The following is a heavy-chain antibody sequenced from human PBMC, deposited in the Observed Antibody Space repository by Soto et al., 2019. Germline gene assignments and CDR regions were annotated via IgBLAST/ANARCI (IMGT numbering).Heavy chain of an antibody. V-gene: IGHV3-48*01. CDR2: ISSSSSTI. D-gene: IGHD3-10*01. CDR3: AYYGSELRFDP. Sequence: HPGGSMRLSCAASGFTFSSYSMNWVRQAPGKGLEWVSYISSSSSTIYYADSVKGRFTTSKNQVVLTMANMDPVDTGTYYCAHRPAYYGSELRFDPWGQGTLVTVSS. J-gene: IGHJ5*02. CDR1: GFTFSSYS.